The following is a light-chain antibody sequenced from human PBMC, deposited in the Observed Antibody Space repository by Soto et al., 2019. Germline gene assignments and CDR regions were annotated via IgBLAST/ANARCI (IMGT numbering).Light chain of an antibody. Sequence: QSVLTQPPSASGTPGQRVTISCSGGSSNIGTNAVNWYQQLPGTAPKLLIYNNNQRPSGVPDRFSGSTAGTSASLATSGLQDEDEADYYCAAWDDSLNGYVFGTGTKLTVL. CDR3: AAWDDSLNGYV. J-gene: IGLJ1*01. CDR1: SSNIGTNA. V-gene: IGLV1-44*01. CDR2: NNN.